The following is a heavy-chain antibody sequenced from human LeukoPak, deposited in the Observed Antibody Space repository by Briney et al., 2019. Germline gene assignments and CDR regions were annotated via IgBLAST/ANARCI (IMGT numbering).Heavy chain of an antibody. CDR1: GGSISSYY. Sequence: SETLSLTCTVSGGSISSYYWSWLRQPPGKGLEWIGYIYYSGSTNYNPSLKSRVTISVDTSKNQFSLKLSSVTAADTAVYYCARGVFSPDYWGQGTLVTVSS. CDR2: IYYSGST. J-gene: IGHJ4*02. CDR3: ARGVFSPDY. D-gene: IGHD5/OR15-5a*01. V-gene: IGHV4-59*01.